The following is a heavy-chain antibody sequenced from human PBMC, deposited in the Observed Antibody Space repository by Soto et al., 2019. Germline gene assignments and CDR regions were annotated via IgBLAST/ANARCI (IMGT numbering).Heavy chain of an antibody. CDR2: IYYSGST. CDR1: GGSISSYY. J-gene: IGHJ4*02. V-gene: IGHV4-59*08. Sequence: SETLSLTCTVSGGSISSYYWSWIRQPPGKGLEWIGYIYYSGSTNYNPSLKSRVTISVDTSKNQFSLKLSSVTAADTAVYYCARHKRYYYDSSGHDYWGQGTLVTVSS. CDR3: ARHKRYYYDSSGHDY. D-gene: IGHD3-22*01.